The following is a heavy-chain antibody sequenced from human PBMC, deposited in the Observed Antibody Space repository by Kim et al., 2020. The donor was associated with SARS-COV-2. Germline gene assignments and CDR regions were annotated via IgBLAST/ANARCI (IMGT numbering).Heavy chain of an antibody. D-gene: IGHD2-21*02. Sequence: GGSRRLSCAASGFTFSTYGMSWVRQAAGKGLEWVSGITGSGGTTSYADSVKGRFTISRDNSKNTLYLQMNSLRAEDTAVYYCANPRGGVTDFWGQGTLVTVSS. CDR3: ANPRGGVTDF. CDR2: ITGSGGTT. J-gene: IGHJ4*02. V-gene: IGHV3-23*01. CDR1: GFTFSTYG.